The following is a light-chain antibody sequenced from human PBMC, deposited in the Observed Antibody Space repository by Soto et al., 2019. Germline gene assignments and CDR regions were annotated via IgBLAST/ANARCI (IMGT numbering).Light chain of an antibody. CDR2: DVS. Sequence: QSALTQPASVSGSPGQSITISCTGNSSDVGGYNYVSWYQQHPGKAPKLMIYDVSNRPSGVSNRFSGSKSGNTASLTISGLQAEDEADYYCSSYTSIITPYVVFGGGTKVTVL. J-gene: IGLJ2*01. CDR1: SSDVGGYNY. CDR3: SSYTSIITPYVV. V-gene: IGLV2-14*01.